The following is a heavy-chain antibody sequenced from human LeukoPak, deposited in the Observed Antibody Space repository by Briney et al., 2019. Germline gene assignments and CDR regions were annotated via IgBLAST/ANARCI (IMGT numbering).Heavy chain of an antibody. CDR1: GDTFRTYD. J-gene: IGHJ3*01. CDR2: IIPIGDIA. Sequence: AAVKVSCKPSGDTFRTYDIHWVRQAPGQGLEWMGRIIPIGDIADYAQKFQGRVTMTADKTTTTAYMDARSLKSEDTAFYYCARIADSTRVTAAFDVWGQGTMVTVS. CDR3: ARIADSTRVTAAFDV. D-gene: IGHD2-2*01. V-gene: IGHV1-69*04.